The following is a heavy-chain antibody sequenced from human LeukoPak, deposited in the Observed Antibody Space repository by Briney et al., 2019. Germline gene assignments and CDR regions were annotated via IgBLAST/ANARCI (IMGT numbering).Heavy chain of an antibody. Sequence: ASAKVSCKASGYTFTGYFMHWVRQAPGQGLEWMGWINPNSGGTNYAQKFQGKLTMTRDTSISTAYMELSRLRSDDTAVYYCASDYSITGTTGFDYWGQGTLVTVSS. V-gene: IGHV1-2*02. J-gene: IGHJ4*02. CDR1: GYTFTGYF. CDR2: INPNSGGT. CDR3: ASDYSITGTTGFDY. D-gene: IGHD1-20*01.